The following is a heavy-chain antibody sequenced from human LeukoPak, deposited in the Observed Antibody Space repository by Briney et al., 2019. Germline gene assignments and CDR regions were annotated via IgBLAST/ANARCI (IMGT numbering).Heavy chain of an antibody. V-gene: IGHV4-4*07. CDR2: IYTSGST. CDR1: GGSISSYY. Sequence: SETLSLTCTVSGGSISSYYWSWIRQPAVKGLEWIGRIYTSGSTNYNPSLKSRVTMSVDTSKNQFSLKLSSVTAADTAVYYCARDRSYRSGWYSFDYWGQGTLVTVSS. D-gene: IGHD6-19*01. CDR3: ARDRSYRSGWYSFDY. J-gene: IGHJ4*02.